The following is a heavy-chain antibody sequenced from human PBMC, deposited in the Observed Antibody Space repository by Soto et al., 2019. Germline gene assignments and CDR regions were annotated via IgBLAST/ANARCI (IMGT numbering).Heavy chain of an antibody. CDR3: APLSVSLSGPSAIHV. Sequence: LPETLSLTCSVSGYSVTSSDYYWAWIRQPPGKGLEWIGSMFYSVLTYYNPSLMSRVALSVDTSKNQFSVRLSVVTASDTAEYYRAPLSVSLSGPSAIHVWGQETTVSLAS. V-gene: IGHV4-39*01. D-gene: IGHD2-15*01. CDR1: GYSVTSSDYY. CDR2: MFYSVLT. J-gene: IGHJ6*02.